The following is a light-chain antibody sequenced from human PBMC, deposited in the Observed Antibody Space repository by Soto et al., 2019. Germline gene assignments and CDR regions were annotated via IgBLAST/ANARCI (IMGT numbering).Light chain of an antibody. CDR2: AAS. J-gene: IGKJ1*01. CDR3: MQDYRYPRT. V-gene: IGKV1-6*01. CDR1: QGIRND. Sequence: AIQMTQSPSSLSASVGDRVTITCRASQGIRNDLGWYQQKPGKAPKVLIYAASTLQSGVPSRFSGSGSGTDFTLTIASLQPEDFATYYCMQDYRYPRTFGQGTKVEIK.